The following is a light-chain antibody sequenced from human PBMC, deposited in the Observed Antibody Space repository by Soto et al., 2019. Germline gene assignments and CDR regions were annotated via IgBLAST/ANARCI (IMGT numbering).Light chain of an antibody. CDR3: GTWESSLSAGGV. CDR2: DNN. J-gene: IGLJ3*02. CDR1: SSNIGNNY. Sequence: QSVLTQPPSASAAPGQKVTISCSGSSSNIGNNYVSWYQQLPGTAPKLLIYDNNKRPSGIPDRYSGSKSGTSATLGTTGLQTEDEDDYYCGTWESSLSAGGVFGGGTKLTVL. V-gene: IGLV1-51*01.